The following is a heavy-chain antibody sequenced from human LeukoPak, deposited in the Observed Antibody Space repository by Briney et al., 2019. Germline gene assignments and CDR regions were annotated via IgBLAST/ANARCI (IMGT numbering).Heavy chain of an antibody. J-gene: IGHJ4*02. D-gene: IGHD3-22*01. CDR2: ISGSGGST. Sequence: GGSLRLSCAASGFTFSSYAMSWVRQAPGKGLEWVSAISGSGGSTYYADSVKGRFTISRDNSKNTLYLQMNSLRAEDTAVYYCATITHYYDSSGYDYWGQGTLVTVSS. V-gene: IGHV3-23*01. CDR1: GFTFSSYA. CDR3: ATITHYYDSSGYDY.